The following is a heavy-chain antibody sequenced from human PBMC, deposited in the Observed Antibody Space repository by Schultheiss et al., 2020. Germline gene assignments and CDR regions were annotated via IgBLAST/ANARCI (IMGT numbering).Heavy chain of an antibody. Sequence: SETLSLTCTVSGGSISSYYWSWIRQPAGKGLEWIGRIYTSGSTNYNPSLKSRVTMSVDTSKNQFSLKLSSVTAADTAVYYCARDGGRDTMVRGVIITSVGGMDVWGQGTTVTVSS. V-gene: IGHV4-4*07. CDR2: IYTSGST. J-gene: IGHJ6*02. D-gene: IGHD3-10*01. CDR1: GGSISSYY. CDR3: ARDGGRDTMVRGVIITSVGGMDV.